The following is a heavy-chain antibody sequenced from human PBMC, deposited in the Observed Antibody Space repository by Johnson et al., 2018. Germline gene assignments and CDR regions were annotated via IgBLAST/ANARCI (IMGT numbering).Heavy chain of an antibody. CDR3: ARGEVAGYCSSDTCYSPFDI. CDR2: INPSGGGT. Sequence: VQLVESGAEVKKPGASVKVSCKPSGDTFTSYYIHWVRQAPGQGLEWMGVINPSGGGTNYAQKFKGRVTMTMDTSTSTVCMDLSSLRSEDTAVYFCARGEVAGYCSSDTCYSPFDIGGQGTMVTVSS. V-gene: IGHV1-46*01. CDR1: GDTFTSYY. D-gene: IGHD2-15*01. J-gene: IGHJ3*02.